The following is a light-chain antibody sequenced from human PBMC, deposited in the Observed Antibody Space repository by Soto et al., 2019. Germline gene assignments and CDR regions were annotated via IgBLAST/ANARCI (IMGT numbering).Light chain of an antibody. CDR2: RSN. Sequence: QSVLTQPPSASGTPGQRVTISCSGSSSNIGSNYVFWYQQFPGTAPKLLIYRSNQRPSGVPDRFSGSRSGTSGSLAISGLRSEDEADYYCAAWDDSLTAVLFGGGTQLTVL. CDR3: AAWDDSLTAVL. V-gene: IGLV1-47*01. J-gene: IGLJ2*01. CDR1: SSNIGSNY.